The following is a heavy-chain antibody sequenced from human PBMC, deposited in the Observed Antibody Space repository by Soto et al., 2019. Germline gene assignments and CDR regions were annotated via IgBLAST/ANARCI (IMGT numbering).Heavy chain of an antibody. Sequence: QVQLQQWGAGLLKPSETLSLTCAVYGGSFSGYYWSWIRQSPGKGLEWIGEINHSGSTKYNPSLESRVTISVDPSKNQFSWKLILGTAADAAVYYCARVEDYWGQGTLVTVSS. J-gene: IGHJ4*02. CDR3: ARVEDY. CDR1: GGSFSGYY. V-gene: IGHV4-34*02. CDR2: INHSGST. D-gene: IGHD2-15*01.